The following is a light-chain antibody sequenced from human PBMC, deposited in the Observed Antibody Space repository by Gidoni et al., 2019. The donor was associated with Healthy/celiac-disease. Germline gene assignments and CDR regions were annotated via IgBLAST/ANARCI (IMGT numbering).Light chain of an antibody. V-gene: IGKV3-11*01. J-gene: IGKJ4*01. Sequence: EIVLTQSPATLSLSPGERATLSCRASQSVSSYLAWYQQKPGQAPRLLIYDASNRATGIPARFSGSGSGTDFTLNISSLEPEDFAVYYCQQRSNGALTFGGXTKVEIK. CDR3: QQRSNGALT. CDR1: QSVSSY. CDR2: DAS.